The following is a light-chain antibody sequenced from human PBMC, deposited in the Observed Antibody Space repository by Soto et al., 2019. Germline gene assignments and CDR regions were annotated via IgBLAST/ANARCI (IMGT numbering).Light chain of an antibody. CDR2: HAT. CDR1: SSDIGHYDY. CDR3: CSLTTSPTYV. Sequence: QSALTQAASVSGSPGPSITISCTGTSSDIGHYDYVSWYQQHPGTAPKLMIYHATYRPSGVSNRYAGSKSGNSAALTISGLQADDEADYYCCSLTTSPTYVFGSGTKVTVL. J-gene: IGLJ1*01. V-gene: IGLV2-14*03.